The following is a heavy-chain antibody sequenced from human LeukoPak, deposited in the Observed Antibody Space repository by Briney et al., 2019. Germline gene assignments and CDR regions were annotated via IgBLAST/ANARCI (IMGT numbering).Heavy chain of an antibody. Sequence: PSETLSLTCTVSGVSISSSSHYWGWIRQSPGKGLEWIGSIHYSENTYYNPSLKSRLTISVDTSKNQLSLNLSSVTAADTAVYYCARHLYSESYYYWGQGTLVTVSS. J-gene: IGHJ4*02. D-gene: IGHD1-26*01. CDR1: GVSISSSSHY. CDR3: ARHLYSESYYY. CDR2: IHYSENT. V-gene: IGHV4-39*01.